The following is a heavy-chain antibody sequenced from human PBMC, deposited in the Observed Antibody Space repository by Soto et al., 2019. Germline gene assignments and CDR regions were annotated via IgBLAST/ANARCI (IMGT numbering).Heavy chain of an antibody. CDR1: GGSISSGGYS. V-gene: IGHV4-30-2*01. Sequence: SETLSLTCTVSGGSISSGGYSWSWIRQPPGKGLEWIGYIYHSGSTYYNPSLKSRVTISIDRSKNQFSLRLSSVTAADTAVYYCARGPDRWGQGTLVTVSS. J-gene: IGHJ5*02. CDR3: ARGPDR. CDR2: IYHSGST.